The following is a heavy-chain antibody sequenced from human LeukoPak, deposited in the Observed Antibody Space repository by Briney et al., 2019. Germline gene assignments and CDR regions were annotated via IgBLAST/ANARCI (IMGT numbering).Heavy chain of an antibody. V-gene: IGHV4-4*07. CDR2: IYPSGST. Sequence: SETLSLTCTVSGASISSYYWNWIRQPAGKGLEWIGRIYPSGSTNYDPSLKSRVTMSVDTSKNQFSLKLSSVTAADTAVYYCARPDYYVSGSQPLMDVWGKGTTVIVSS. CDR3: ARPDYYVSGSQPLMDV. J-gene: IGHJ6*03. D-gene: IGHD3-10*01. CDR1: GASISSYY.